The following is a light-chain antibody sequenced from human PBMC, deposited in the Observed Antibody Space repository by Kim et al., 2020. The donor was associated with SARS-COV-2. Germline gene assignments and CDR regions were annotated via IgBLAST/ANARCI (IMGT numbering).Light chain of an antibody. CDR3: QQYNNWRT. CDR2: GAS. Sequence: SVSPGERATLSCRASKSVSSNLAWYQQKPGQAPRLLIYGASTRATGIPARFSGSGSGTEFTLTISSLQSEDFAVYYCQQYNNWRTFGQGTKVDIK. CDR1: KSVSSN. V-gene: IGKV3-15*01. J-gene: IGKJ1*01.